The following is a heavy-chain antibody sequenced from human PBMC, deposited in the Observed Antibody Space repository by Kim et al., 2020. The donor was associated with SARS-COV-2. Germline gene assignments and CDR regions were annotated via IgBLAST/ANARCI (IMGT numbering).Heavy chain of an antibody. CDR1: EFSLSSFW. CDR2: ISSDGSNI. J-gene: IGHJ6*02. Sequence: GGSLRLSWVASEFSLSSFWMQWVRQVPGKGLVWVSRISSDGSNIRYADSVKGRFTISRDNAKNTLSLQMNSLRVEDTAVYYCARLKGAAYGMDVWGQGTTVTVSS. V-gene: IGHV3-74*01. CDR3: ARLKGAAYGMDV.